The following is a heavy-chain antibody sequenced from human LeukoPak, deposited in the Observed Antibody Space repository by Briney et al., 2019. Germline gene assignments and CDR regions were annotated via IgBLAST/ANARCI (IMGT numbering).Heavy chain of an antibody. J-gene: IGHJ4*02. CDR1: GGTFSSYA. Sequence: SVKVSCKASGGTFSSYAISWVRQAPGQGLEWMGGIIPIFGTANYAQKFQGRVTMTRDTSISTAYMELSRLRSDDTAVYYCARGPHGRIYDILTGFDYWGQGTLVTVSS. CDR2: IIPIFGTA. CDR3: ARGPHGRIYDILTGFDY. V-gene: IGHV1-69*05. D-gene: IGHD3-9*01.